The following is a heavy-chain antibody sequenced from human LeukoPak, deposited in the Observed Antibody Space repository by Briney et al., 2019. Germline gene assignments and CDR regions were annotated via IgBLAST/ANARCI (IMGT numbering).Heavy chain of an antibody. V-gene: IGHV3-21*01. CDR3: ARDGIEEQLVRFHWFDP. Sequence: GGSLRLSCAASGFTFSSYSMNWVRQAPGKGLEWVSSISSSSSYIYYADSVKGRFTISRDNAKNSLYLQMNSLRAEDTAVYYCARDGIEEQLVRFHWFDPWGQGTLVTVSS. J-gene: IGHJ5*02. CDR2: ISSSSSYI. CDR1: GFTFSSYS. D-gene: IGHD6-13*01.